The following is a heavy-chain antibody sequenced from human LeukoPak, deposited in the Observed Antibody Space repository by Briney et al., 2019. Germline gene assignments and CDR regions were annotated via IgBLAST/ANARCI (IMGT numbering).Heavy chain of an antibody. CDR1: GGTFSSYA. Sequence: SGKVSCKASGGTFSSYAISWVRQAPGQGLEWMGGIIPIFGTANYAQKFQGRVTITADESTSTAYMELSSLRSEDTAVYYCARACSSGFNWFDPWGQGTLVTVSS. V-gene: IGHV1-69*13. D-gene: IGHD6-19*01. CDR3: ARACSSGFNWFDP. CDR2: IIPIFGTA. J-gene: IGHJ5*02.